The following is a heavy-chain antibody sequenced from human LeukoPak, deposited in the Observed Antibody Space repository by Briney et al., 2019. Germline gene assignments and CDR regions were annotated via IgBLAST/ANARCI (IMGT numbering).Heavy chain of an antibody. CDR3: AKDQVFDEPFDY. D-gene: IGHD3-9*01. Sequence: GGSLRLSCAASGFSFNYFWMSWVRQAPGKGLEWVSAISGSGGSTYYADSVKGRFTISRDNSKNTLYLQMNSLRAEDTAVYYCAKDQVFDEPFDYWGQGTLVTVSS. CDR2: ISGSGGST. V-gene: IGHV3-23*01. J-gene: IGHJ4*02. CDR1: GFSFNYFW.